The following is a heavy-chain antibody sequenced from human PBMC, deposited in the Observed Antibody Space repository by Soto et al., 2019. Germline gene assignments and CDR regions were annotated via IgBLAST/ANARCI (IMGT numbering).Heavy chain of an antibody. CDR2: IRSKAYGGTT. J-gene: IGHJ4*02. CDR3: TRSQDIVVVPAAMGGQNMGVPKFDY. D-gene: IGHD2-2*01. V-gene: IGHV3-49*03. CDR1: GFTFGDYA. Sequence: GGSLRLSCTASGFTFGDYAMSWFRQAPGKGLEWVGFIRSKAYGGTTEYAASVKGRFTISRDDFKSIAYLQMNSLKTEDTAVYYCTRSQDIVVVPAAMGGQNMGVPKFDYWGQGTLVTVSS.